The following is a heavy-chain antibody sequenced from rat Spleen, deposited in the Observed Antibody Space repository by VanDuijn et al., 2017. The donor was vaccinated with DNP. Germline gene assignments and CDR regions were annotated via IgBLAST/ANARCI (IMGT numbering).Heavy chain of an antibody. CDR3: ARQDYGYNSGYFDY. CDR2: ISYDGGST. CDR1: GFTFSDYY. D-gene: IGHD1-9*01. Sequence: EVQLVESGGGLVQPGRSLKLSCAASGFTFSDYYMAWVRQAPTKGLEWVAYISYDGGSTYYGDSVKGRFTISRDNAKSTLYLQMNSLRSEDMATYYCARQDYGYNSGYFDYWGQGVMVTVSS. V-gene: IGHV5-22*01. J-gene: IGHJ2*01.